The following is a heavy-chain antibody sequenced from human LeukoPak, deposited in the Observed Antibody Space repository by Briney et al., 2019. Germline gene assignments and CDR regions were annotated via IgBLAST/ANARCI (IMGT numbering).Heavy chain of an antibody. CDR3: AGIRSRKWGFDY. CDR2: INHSGST. D-gene: IGHD1-26*01. V-gene: IGHV4-34*01. Sequence: SETLSLTCAVYGGSFSGYYWSWIRQPPGKGLEWIGEINHSGSTNYNPSLKSRVTISVDTSKNQFSLKLSSVTAADTAVYYCAGIRSRKWGFDYWGQGTLVTVSS. CDR1: GGSFSGYY. J-gene: IGHJ4*02.